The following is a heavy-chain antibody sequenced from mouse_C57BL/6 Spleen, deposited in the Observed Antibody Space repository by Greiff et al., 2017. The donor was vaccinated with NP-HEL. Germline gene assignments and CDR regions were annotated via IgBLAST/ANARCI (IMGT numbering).Heavy chain of an antibody. CDR3: ARGGIWLRLAY. D-gene: IGHD2-2*01. CDR1: GYPFTSYW. Sequence: QVHVKQPGTELVKPGASVKLSCKASGYPFTSYWMHWVKQRPGQGLEWIGNINPSNGGTNYNEKFKSKATLPVDKSSSTAYMQLSSLTSEDSAVYYCARGGIWLRLAYWGQGTLVTVSA. J-gene: IGHJ3*01. V-gene: IGHV1-53*01. CDR2: INPSNGGT.